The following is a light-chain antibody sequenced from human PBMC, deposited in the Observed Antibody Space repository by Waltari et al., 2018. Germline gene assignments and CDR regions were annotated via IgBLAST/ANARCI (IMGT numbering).Light chain of an antibody. CDR2: KDT. CDR3: QSRDNKASYWV. CDR1: ALPKQF. V-gene: IGLV3-25*03. J-gene: IGLJ3*02. Sequence: SSELTQPPSVSVSPGQTARIPCSGDALPKQFAHWYQHKPGPAPMTVIYKDTERPSGIPELFSGSTSGTTVTLTISGVQEEDEAVYYCQSRDNKASYWVLGGGTQLTV.